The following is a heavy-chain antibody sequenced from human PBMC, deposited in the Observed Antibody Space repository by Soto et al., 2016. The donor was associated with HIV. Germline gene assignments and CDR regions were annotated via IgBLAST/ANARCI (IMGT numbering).Heavy chain of an antibody. V-gene: IGHV3-7*01. CDR2: IKQDGSEN. D-gene: IGHD5-12*01. Sequence: EMQLVESGGGLVQPGGSLRLSCAASGFTFSTFWMSWVRQAPGKGLEWVANIKQDGSENYYVDSVKGRFTISRDHAKNSLYLQMNNLRAEDTAVYYCAREGLHSNWFDPWGQGTLVTVSS. CDR1: GFTFSTFW. J-gene: IGHJ5*02. CDR3: AREGLHSNWFDP.